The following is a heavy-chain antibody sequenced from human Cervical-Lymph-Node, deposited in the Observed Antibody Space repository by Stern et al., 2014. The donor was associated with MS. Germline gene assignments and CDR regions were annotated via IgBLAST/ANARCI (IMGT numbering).Heavy chain of an antibody. V-gene: IGHV1-69*18. CDR3: AREMGGIPLRHDAIHI. J-gene: IGHJ3*02. D-gene: IGHD3-16*02. Sequence: VQLLESGAELKKPGSSVKVSCKVSGGTFSSHAISWVRQAPGQGLEWMGTIIPMFATGVDTKKFQGRVTITADESTNTAYMELSSLRSEDTAVYYCAREMGGIPLRHDAIHIWGQGTMVTVSS. CDR2: IIPMFATG. CDR1: GGTFSSHA.